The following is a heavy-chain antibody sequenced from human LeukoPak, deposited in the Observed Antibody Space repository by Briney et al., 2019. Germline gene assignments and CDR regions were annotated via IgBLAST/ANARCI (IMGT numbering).Heavy chain of an antibody. D-gene: IGHD3-22*01. V-gene: IGHV3-21*01. CDR1: GFTFSSYS. Sequence: GGSLRLSCAASGFTFSSYSMNWVRQAPGKGLEWVSSISSSSSYIYYADSVKGRFTISRDNAKNTLYLQMNSLRAEDTAVYYCAKDRYDSSGYWDYFDYWGQGTLVTVSS. CDR2: ISSSSSYI. CDR3: AKDRYDSSGYWDYFDY. J-gene: IGHJ4*02.